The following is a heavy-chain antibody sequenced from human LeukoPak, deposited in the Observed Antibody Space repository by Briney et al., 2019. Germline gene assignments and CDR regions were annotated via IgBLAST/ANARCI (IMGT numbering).Heavy chain of an antibody. J-gene: IGHJ4*02. D-gene: IGHD1-26*01. Sequence: QPGVSLRLSCAASGFTVSSNYMSWVRQAPGKGLEWVSVIYSCGSTYYADSVKGRFTISRGNAKNSLYLQMNSLRAEDTAVYYCARDRSGSYGYWGQGTLVTVSS. CDR3: ARDRSGSYGY. CDR2: IYSCGST. V-gene: IGHV3-66*03. CDR1: GFTVSSNY.